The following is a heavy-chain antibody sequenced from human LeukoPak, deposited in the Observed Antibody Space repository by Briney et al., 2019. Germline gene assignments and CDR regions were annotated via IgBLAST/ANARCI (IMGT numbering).Heavy chain of an antibody. CDR2: INANSGTT. CDR3: AKPISGGLAVTADWFHP. V-gene: IGHV3-23*01. CDR1: GFAFSVYA. J-gene: IGHJ5*01. D-gene: IGHD6-19*01. Sequence: GGSLILSCTASGFAFSVYAMSWLRQPPGKGLEWVSTINANSGTTSYAASVRGRFTISRDNSKNTLYLQLNTLRADDTATYYCAKPISGGLAVTADWFHPWGQGTLVVVSS.